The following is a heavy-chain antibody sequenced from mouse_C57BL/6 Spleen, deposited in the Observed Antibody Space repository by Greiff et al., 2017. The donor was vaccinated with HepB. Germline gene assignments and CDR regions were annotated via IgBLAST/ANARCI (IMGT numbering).Heavy chain of an antibody. Sequence: VQLQQSGAELVKPEASVKISCKASGYAFSSYWMNWVKQRPGKGLEWIGQIYPGDGDTNYNGKFKGKATLTADKSSSTAYMQLSSLTSEDSAVYFCAREGFITTVYYFDYWGQGTTLTVSS. V-gene: IGHV1-80*01. J-gene: IGHJ2*01. CDR1: GYAFSSYW. D-gene: IGHD1-1*01. CDR3: AREGFITTVYYFDY. CDR2: IYPGDGDT.